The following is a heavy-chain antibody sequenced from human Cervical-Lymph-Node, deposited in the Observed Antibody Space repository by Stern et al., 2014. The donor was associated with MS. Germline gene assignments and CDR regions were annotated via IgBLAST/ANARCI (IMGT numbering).Heavy chain of an antibody. Sequence: QVQLQQWGTGQLKPSESLSLTCAVYGGSFSGYYWSWVRQPPGKGLEWIGEINPSGSTKHNPSLKSRVTMSADTSKNQFSLKLDSMTAADTAVYYCASRAERNTWYRDNWGQGTLVTVSS. CDR3: ASRAERNTWYRDN. J-gene: IGHJ4*02. D-gene: IGHD1-26*01. V-gene: IGHV4-34*01. CDR2: INPSGST. CDR1: GGSFSGYY.